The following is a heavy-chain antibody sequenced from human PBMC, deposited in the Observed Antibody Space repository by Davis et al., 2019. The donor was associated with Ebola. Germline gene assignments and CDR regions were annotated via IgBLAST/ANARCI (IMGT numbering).Heavy chain of an antibody. J-gene: IGHJ4*02. V-gene: IGHV3-7*01. D-gene: IGHD1/OR15-1a*01. CDR2: IRQDGSDR. CDR3: ARDNWYKNDN. Sequence: PGGSLRLSCAASGLTFSSYAMSWVRQAPGKGLEWVANIRQDGSDRQYVGSVKGRFTISRDNAKNSLYRQMNSLRDEDTAMYYCARDNWYKNDNWGQGTLVTVSS. CDR1: GLTFSSYA.